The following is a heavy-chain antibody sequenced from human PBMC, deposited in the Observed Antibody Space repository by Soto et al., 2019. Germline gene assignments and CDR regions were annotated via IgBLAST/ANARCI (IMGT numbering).Heavy chain of an antibody. V-gene: IGHV1-69*01. CDR2: IIPIFGTA. CDR1: GGTFSSYV. CDR3: AREEAVVGAISYYYGMDV. J-gene: IGHJ6*02. D-gene: IGHD1-26*01. Sequence: QVQLVQSGAEVKKPGSSVKVSCKASGGTFSSYVISWVRQAPGQGLEWMGGIIPIFGTANYAQKFQGRVTITADEATSRAYMELNSLRSEDTAVYYCAREEAVVGAISYYYGMDVWGQGTTVTVSS.